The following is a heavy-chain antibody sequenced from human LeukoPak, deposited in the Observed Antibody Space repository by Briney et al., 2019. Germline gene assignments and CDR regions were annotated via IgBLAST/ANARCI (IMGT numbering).Heavy chain of an antibody. CDR1: GGSISSYY. CDR2: IYYSRST. V-gene: IGHV4-59*01. CDR3: ARVRYGDCFDY. Sequence: SXXLSLTCTVSGGSISSYYWSWIRQPPGKGLEWIGYIYYSRSTNYNPSLKSRVTISVDTSKNQFSLKLSSVTAADTAVYYCARVRYGDCFDYWGQGTLVTVSS. J-gene: IGHJ4*02. D-gene: IGHD4-17*01.